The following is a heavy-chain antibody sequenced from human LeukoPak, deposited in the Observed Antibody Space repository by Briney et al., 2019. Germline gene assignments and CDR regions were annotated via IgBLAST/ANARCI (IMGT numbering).Heavy chain of an antibody. D-gene: IGHD3-16*01. CDR1: GFTFSSYA. Sequence: PGGSLRLSCAASGFTFSSYAMSWVRQAPGKGLEWVANIKQDGSEKNYVDSVKGRFIISRDNAKNSLYLQMNTLRADDTAVYYCARDGFGTGSSWGKGALVTVSS. CDR2: IKQDGSEK. J-gene: IGHJ4*02. V-gene: IGHV3-7*03. CDR3: ARDGFGTGSS.